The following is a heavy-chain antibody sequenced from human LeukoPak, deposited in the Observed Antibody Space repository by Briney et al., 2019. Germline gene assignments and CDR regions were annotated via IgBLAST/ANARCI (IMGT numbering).Heavy chain of an antibody. CDR3: ARAPPRNYYYYMDV. Sequence: ASVKVSCKTSGYNFTAYYFHWVRQAPGQGLEWMGWINPNSGGTNYAQKFQGRVTMTRDTSTSTAYMELRSLRSDDTAVYYCARAPPRNYYYYMDVWGKGTTVTISS. J-gene: IGHJ6*03. CDR2: INPNSGGT. D-gene: IGHD1-14*01. V-gene: IGHV1-2*02. CDR1: GYNFTAYY.